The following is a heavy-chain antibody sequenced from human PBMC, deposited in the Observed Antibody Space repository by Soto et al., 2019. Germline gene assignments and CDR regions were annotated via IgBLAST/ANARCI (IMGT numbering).Heavy chain of an antibody. CDR1: GGSISSSNW. Sequence: QVRLQESGPGLVKPSGTLSLTCAVSGGSISSSNWWTWFRQPPGKGLEWIGEIYHNGSTNYNPSRKSRVPRSLDKSKNQFSLKLSSVSAADTALYYCARGRYSGSGSNPYFFDYWGQGTLVTVSS. CDR3: ARGRYSGSGSNPYFFDY. CDR2: IYHNGST. D-gene: IGHD3-10*01. V-gene: IGHV4-4*02. J-gene: IGHJ4*02.